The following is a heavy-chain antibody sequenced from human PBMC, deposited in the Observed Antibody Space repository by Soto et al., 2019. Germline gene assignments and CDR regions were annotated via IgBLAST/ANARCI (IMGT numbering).Heavy chain of an antibody. J-gene: IGHJ5*02. Sequence: PGGSLRLSCAASGFTFSSYEMNWVRQAPGKGLEWVSYISSSGSTIYYADSVKGRFTISRDNAKNSLYLQMNSLRAEDTAVYYCAREPTRYRWFDPWGQGTLVTVSS. D-gene: IGHD1-1*01. CDR2: ISSSGSTI. V-gene: IGHV3-48*03. CDR1: GFTFSSYE. CDR3: AREPTRYRWFDP.